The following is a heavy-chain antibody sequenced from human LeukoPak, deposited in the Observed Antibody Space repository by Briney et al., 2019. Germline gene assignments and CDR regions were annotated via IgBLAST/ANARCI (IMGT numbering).Heavy chain of an antibody. Sequence: SETLSLTCTVSGYSISSGYYWGWIRQPPGKGLEWIGSIYHSGSTYYNPSLKSRVTISVDTSKNQFSLKLSSVTAADTAVYYCARWGRGHYDSSGYNYFDYWGQGTLVTVSS. D-gene: IGHD3-22*01. CDR2: IYHSGST. J-gene: IGHJ4*02. CDR3: ARWGRGHYDSSGYNYFDY. V-gene: IGHV4-38-2*02. CDR1: GYSISSGYY.